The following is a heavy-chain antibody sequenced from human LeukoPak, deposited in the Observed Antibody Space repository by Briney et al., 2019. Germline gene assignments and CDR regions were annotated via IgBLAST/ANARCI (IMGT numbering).Heavy chain of an antibody. Sequence: SETLSLTCTVSGGSISSSSHYWGWIRQPPGKGLEWIGSIYYSGSTYYNPSLKSRVTISVDTSKNQFSLKLSSVTAADTAVYYCARGSRQWLVRNYFDYWGQGTLVTVSS. CDR3: ARGSRQWLVRNYFDY. CDR2: IYYSGST. CDR1: GGSISSSSHY. J-gene: IGHJ4*02. V-gene: IGHV4-39*07. D-gene: IGHD6-19*01.